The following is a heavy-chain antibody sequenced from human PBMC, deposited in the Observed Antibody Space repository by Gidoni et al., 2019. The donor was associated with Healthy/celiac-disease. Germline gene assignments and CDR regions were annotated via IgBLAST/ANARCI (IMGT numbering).Heavy chain of an antibody. Sequence: QVQLLQSAAELKKPGASVKVSCKASGYTFITYGLSWVRQAPGQGLEWMGWISAYNGFKNYAQKLQSRVSMTTDTSTSTAYRELRSLRADDTAVYYWARLGGAGELSPLDYWGQGTLVTVSS. CDR2: ISAYNGFK. V-gene: IGHV1-18*01. CDR1: GYTFITYG. D-gene: IGHD3-16*02. CDR3: ARLGGAGELSPLDY. J-gene: IGHJ4*02.